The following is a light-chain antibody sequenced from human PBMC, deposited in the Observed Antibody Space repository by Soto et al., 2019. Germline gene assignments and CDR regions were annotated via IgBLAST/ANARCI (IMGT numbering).Light chain of an antibody. CDR1: SSDVGGYNY. Sequence: QSALTPPASVSGSPGQSIAISCTGTSSDVGGYNYVSWYQLHPDKAPKLIIYDVSNRPSGVSNRFSGSKSGNTASLTISGLQPEDEADYYCSSYTSSITRVFGTGTKLTVL. CDR2: DVS. V-gene: IGLV2-14*01. J-gene: IGLJ1*01. CDR3: SSYTSSITRV.